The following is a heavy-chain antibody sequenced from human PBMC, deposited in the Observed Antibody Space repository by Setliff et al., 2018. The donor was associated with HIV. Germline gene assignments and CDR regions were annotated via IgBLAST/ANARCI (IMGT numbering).Heavy chain of an antibody. CDR2: IKSKSDGGTT. D-gene: IGHD3-9*01. Sequence: PGGSLRLSCETSGSIFTNAWMSWVRQSPRKGLEWLARIKSKSDGGTTSYAAPVKDRFTISRDDSRNTLYLQMNSMKSDDTATYYCVGHYYDPLTGYYVWFFDVWGRGTLVTVSS. V-gene: IGHV3-15*05. J-gene: IGHJ2*01. CDR1: GSIFTNAW. CDR3: VGHYYDPLTGYYVWFFDV.